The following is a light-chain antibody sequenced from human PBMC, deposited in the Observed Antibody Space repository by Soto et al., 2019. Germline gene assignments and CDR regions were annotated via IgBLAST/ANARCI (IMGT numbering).Light chain of an antibody. CDR2: AAA. Sequence: AIRITQSPSSISASTGDRVTITCRASQGISSFLAWYQQKPGKAPKLLIYAAATLQRGAPSRFSASGSATDFTLTISRLQSEDFATYYCQHYLSYRYTFGQGTKLEI. V-gene: IGKV1-8*01. CDR3: QHYLSYRYT. J-gene: IGKJ2*01. CDR1: QGISSF.